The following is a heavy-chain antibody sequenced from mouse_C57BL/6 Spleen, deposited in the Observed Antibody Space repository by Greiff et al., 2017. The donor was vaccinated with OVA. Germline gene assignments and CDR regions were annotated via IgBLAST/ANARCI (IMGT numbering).Heavy chain of an antibody. CDR1: GYTFTSYW. D-gene: IGHD1-1*01. Sequence: QVRLQQSGAELVKPGASVKLSCKASGYTFTSYWMHWVKQRPGRGLEWIGRIDPNSGGTKYNEKFKSKATLTVDKPSSTAYMQLSRLTSEDSAVYYCARGVYYYGSNAMDYWGQGTSVTVSS. CDR2: IDPNSGGT. J-gene: IGHJ4*01. CDR3: ARGVYYYGSNAMDY. V-gene: IGHV1-72*01.